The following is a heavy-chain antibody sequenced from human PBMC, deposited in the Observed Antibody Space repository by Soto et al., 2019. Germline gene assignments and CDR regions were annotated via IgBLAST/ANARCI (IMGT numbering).Heavy chain of an antibody. Sequence: LQLQESGPGLVKPSDTLSLTCTVSGDSITKSVYYWAWVRQTPGKGLEWIASIYYAGNAYYNPSLQIRVTISVDASKNQFSLELQSVTAADSAVYYCARVPYYGSGGDGPYYFDYWGQGTLVTVSS. J-gene: IGHJ4*02. CDR3: ARVPYYGSGGDGPYYFDY. D-gene: IGHD2-15*01. V-gene: IGHV4-39*01. CDR2: IYYAGNA. CDR1: GDSITKSVYY.